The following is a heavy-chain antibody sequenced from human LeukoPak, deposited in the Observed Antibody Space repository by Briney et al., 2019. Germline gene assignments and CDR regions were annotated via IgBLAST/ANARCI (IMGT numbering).Heavy chain of an antibody. CDR3: ARLARDGSHFDY. D-gene: IGHD5-24*01. CDR1: GGSISNYY. Sequence: PSETLSLTCIVSGGSISNYYWSWVRQPPGKGLEWIGYIYISGITNDNPSLKSRATISIDTSKNQFSLKMNSVTAADTAVYYCARLARDGSHFDYWGQGILVTVSS. J-gene: IGHJ4*02. CDR2: IYISGIT. V-gene: IGHV4-4*09.